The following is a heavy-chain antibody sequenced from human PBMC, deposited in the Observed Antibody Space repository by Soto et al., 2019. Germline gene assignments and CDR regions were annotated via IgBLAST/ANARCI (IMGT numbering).Heavy chain of an antibody. Sequence: GASVKVSCKASGYTFTSYGISWVRQAPGQGLEWMGWISAYNGNTNYAQKLQGRVTMTTDTSTSTAYMELSSLRSDDTAVYYCARTIYDSSGYYYEAWVYFDYWGQGTLVTVSS. J-gene: IGHJ4*02. CDR3: ARTIYDSSGYYYEAWVYFDY. V-gene: IGHV1-18*04. CDR2: ISAYNGNT. CDR1: GYTFTSYG. D-gene: IGHD3-22*01.